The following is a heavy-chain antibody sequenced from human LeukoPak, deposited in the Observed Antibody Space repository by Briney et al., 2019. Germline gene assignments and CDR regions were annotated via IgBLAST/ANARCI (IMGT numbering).Heavy chain of an antibody. Sequence: GGSLRLSCAASGFTYDDYAMHWVRQAPGKGLEWVAGISWNSGSIGYADSVKGRFTISRDNAKNSLYLQMNSLRAEDTALYYCAKDLGGYSHGYRGVTYFYYYGMDVWGQGTTVTVSS. CDR3: AKDLGGYSHGYRGVTYFYYYGMDV. D-gene: IGHD5-18*01. V-gene: IGHV3-9*01. CDR1: GFTYDDYA. J-gene: IGHJ6*02. CDR2: ISWNSGSI.